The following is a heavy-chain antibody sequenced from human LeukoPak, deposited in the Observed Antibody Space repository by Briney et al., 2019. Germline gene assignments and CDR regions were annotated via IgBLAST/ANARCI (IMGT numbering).Heavy chain of an antibody. J-gene: IGHJ6*02. D-gene: IGHD2-2*01. CDR2: ISSSSSYI. CDR1: GFPFSNYK. CDR3: ARERLVVVGDSYYYYGMDV. V-gene: IGHV3-21*01. Sequence: GGSLTLSCSASGFPFSNYKMNCVRQAPGKGLECVSSISSSSSYIYYADSVKARFNISSDNAKNSLFLQMNRLRAEDTAVYYCARERLVVVGDSYYYYGMDVGGQGTTVTVSS.